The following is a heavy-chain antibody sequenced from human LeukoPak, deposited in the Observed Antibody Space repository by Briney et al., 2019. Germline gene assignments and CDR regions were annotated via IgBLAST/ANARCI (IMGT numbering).Heavy chain of an antibody. Sequence: TGGSLRLSCAASGFTFSDYYMTWIRQAPGKGLEWVSYISSSGSTIYYADSVKGRFTISRDNAKNSLYLQMNSLRAEDAAVYYCARDPLYYDSSGYSYWGQGTLVTVSS. CDR1: GFTFSDYY. CDR2: ISSSGSTI. CDR3: ARDPLYYDSSGYSY. D-gene: IGHD3-22*01. V-gene: IGHV3-11*01. J-gene: IGHJ4*02.